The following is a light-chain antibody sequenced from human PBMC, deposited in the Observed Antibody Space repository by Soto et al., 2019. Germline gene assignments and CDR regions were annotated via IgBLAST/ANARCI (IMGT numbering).Light chain of an antibody. CDR1: QTIRTF. Sequence: DIQLTQSPDSLSASVGDRVTITCRASQTIRTFLNWYQQKSGKAPKVLIYSASTLQSGVPSRFSGSASGTDFTLTINSLQPEDFATYYCQQSYNAPRTFGGGTKVEIK. J-gene: IGKJ4*01. V-gene: IGKV1-39*01. CDR2: SAS. CDR3: QQSYNAPRT.